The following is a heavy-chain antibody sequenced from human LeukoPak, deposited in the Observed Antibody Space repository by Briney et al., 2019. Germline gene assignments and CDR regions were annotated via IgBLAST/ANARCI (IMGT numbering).Heavy chain of an antibody. V-gene: IGHV3-64*04. CDR1: GFTFSSYG. CDR3: ARTFRSGDGYKVGYFDY. CDR2: ISSDGGST. Sequence: GGSLRLSCSASGFTFSSYGMHWVRQAPGKGLEYVSAISSDGGSTYYADSVKGRFTISRDNSKNTLFLQMNSLRAEDTAIYYCARTFRSGDGYKVGYFDYWGQGTLVTVSS. D-gene: IGHD5-24*01. J-gene: IGHJ4*02.